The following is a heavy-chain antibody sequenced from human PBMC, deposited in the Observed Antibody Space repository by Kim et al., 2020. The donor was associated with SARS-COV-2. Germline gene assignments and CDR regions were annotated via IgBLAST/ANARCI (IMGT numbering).Heavy chain of an antibody. CDR3: ARQGGEERSSSWYREHSFDY. CDR2: IYYSGST. Sequence: SETLSLTCTVSGGSISSYYWSWIRQPPGKGLEWIGYIYYSGSTNYNPSLKSRVTISVDTSKNQFSLKLSSVTAADTAVYYCARQGGEERSSSWYREHSFDYWGQGTLVTVSS. V-gene: IGHV4-59*08. CDR1: GGSISSYY. J-gene: IGHJ4*02. D-gene: IGHD6-13*01.